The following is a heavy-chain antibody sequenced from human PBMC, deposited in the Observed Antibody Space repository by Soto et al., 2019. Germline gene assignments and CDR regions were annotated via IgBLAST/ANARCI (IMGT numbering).Heavy chain of an antibody. V-gene: IGHV4-34*01. D-gene: IGHD3-16*01. CDR3: ASGSLGILNWFDP. CDR2: INHSGST. Sequence: SETLSLTCAVYGESFSGYYWSWIRQPPGKGLEWIGEINHSGSTNYNPSLKSRVTISVDTSKNQFSLKLSSVTAADTAVYYCASGSLGILNWFDPWGQGTLVTVTP. CDR1: GESFSGYY. J-gene: IGHJ5*02.